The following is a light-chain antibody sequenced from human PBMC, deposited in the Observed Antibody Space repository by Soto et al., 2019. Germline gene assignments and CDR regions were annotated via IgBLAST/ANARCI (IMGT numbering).Light chain of an antibody. CDR1: QSVSND. Sequence: EMVLTQSPGTLSLSPGDRATLSCRASQSVSNDYVAWVQQKPGQTPRLLIYDASNRATGIPARFSGSGSGTDFTLTISSLEPEDFAVYYCQQRSNWPPALTFGGGTKVDIK. CDR2: DAS. CDR3: QQRSNWPPALT. V-gene: IGKV3-11*01. J-gene: IGKJ4*01.